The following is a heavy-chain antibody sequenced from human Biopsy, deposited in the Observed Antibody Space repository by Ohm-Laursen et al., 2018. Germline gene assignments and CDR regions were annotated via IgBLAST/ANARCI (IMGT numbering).Heavy chain of an antibody. J-gene: IGHJ5*02. V-gene: IGHV4-39*01. CDR3: ARDYDTSGYYYVS. CDR1: GGSISNNNYY. Sequence: GILSLTCAVSGGSISNNNYYWGWIRQPPGKGLEWIGSIFYRGSTHYKPSLKSRVNISVDTSKNQFSLKLNSVTAADTAVYYCARDYDTSGYYYVSWGKGTLVTVSS. CDR2: IFYRGST. D-gene: IGHD3-22*01.